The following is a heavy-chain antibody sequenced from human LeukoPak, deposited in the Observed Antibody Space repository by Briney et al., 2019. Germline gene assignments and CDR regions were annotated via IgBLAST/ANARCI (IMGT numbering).Heavy chain of an antibody. CDR2: NHTSGST. CDR1: GGSISSGSYY. J-gene: IGHJ4*02. Sequence: SETLSLTCTVSGGSISSGSYYWSWIRQPAGKGLEWIGRNHTSGSTNYNPSLKSRVTISVDTSKNQFSLKLTSVTAADTAVYFCARDFDCWGQGTLVTASS. CDR3: ARDFDC. V-gene: IGHV4-61*02.